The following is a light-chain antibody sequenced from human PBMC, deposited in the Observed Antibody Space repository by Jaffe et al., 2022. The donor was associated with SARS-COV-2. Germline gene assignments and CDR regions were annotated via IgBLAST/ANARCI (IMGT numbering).Light chain of an antibody. J-gene: IGKJ4*01. CDR3: MQSAHRPLT. CDR1: QSLLQSDGGTY. V-gene: IGKV2D-29*01. Sequence: DVVMTQTPLSLSVIPGQPASISCRSSQSLLQSDGGTYLHWYLQKPGQPPQLLIYGVSNRFSGVPDRFSASGAGTDFTLKISRVEAEDVGVYYCMQSAHRPLTFGGGTKVDI. CDR2: GVS.